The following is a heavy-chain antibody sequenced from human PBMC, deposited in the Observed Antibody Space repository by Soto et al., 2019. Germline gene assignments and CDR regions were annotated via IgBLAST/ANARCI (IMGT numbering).Heavy chain of an antibody. J-gene: IGHJ4*02. D-gene: IGHD3-22*01. CDR2: IRSKAYGGTT. V-gene: IGHV3-49*05. CDR1: GFTFGDYA. CDR3: TRDESGYSSGYYFY. Sequence: EVQLVESGGGLVKPGRSLRLSCTASGFTFGDYAMSWFRQAPGKGLEWVGFIRSKAYGGTTEYAASVKGRFTISRDDSKRTAYLQMNSLKTEDTAVYYCTRDESGYSSGYYFYWGQGTLVTVSS.